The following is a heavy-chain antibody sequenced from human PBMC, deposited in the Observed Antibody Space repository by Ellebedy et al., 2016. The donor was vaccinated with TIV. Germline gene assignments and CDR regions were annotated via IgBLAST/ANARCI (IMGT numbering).Heavy chain of an antibody. D-gene: IGHD2/OR15-2a*01. V-gene: IGHV3-30*18. Sequence: GESLKISXAASGFLFSSHAMHWVRQAPGKGLEWVAFISYDGGYKNYADSVKGRFTISRDNSKNTLYLQMNSLRVEDTAVYYCAKGVLSDYWGQGTLVTVSS. CDR3: AKGVLSDY. CDR1: GFLFSSHA. J-gene: IGHJ4*02. CDR2: ISYDGGYK.